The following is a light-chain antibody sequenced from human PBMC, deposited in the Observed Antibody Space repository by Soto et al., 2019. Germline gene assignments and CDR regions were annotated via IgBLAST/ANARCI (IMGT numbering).Light chain of an antibody. CDR2: GVS. V-gene: IGLV2-14*01. J-gene: IGLJ1*01. Sequence: QSVLTQPASVSGSPGQSITISCTGTSSDVGGYNYVSWYQQRPGKAPKLMISGVSNRPSGVSNRFSGSKSGNTASLTISGLQTEDEADYYCISYTTSVTCVFGTGIKVTVL. CDR3: ISYTTSVTCV. CDR1: SSDVGGYNY.